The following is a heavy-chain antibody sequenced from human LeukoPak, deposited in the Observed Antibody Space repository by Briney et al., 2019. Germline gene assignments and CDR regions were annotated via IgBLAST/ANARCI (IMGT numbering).Heavy chain of an antibody. D-gene: IGHD3-3*01. CDR2: INHSGST. CDR3: AREYYDFWSGYCHFDY. V-gene: IGHV4-34*01. J-gene: IGHJ4*02. CDR1: GGSFSGYY. Sequence: SETLSLTCAVYGGSFSGYYWSWIRQPPGKGLEWTGEINHSGSTNYNPSLKSRVTISVDTSKNQFSLKLSSVTAADTAVYYCAREYYDFWSGYCHFDYWGQGTLVTVSS.